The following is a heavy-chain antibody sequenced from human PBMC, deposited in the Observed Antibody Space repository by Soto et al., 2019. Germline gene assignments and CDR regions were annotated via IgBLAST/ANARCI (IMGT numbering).Heavy chain of an antibody. D-gene: IGHD3-10*01. J-gene: IGHJ5*01. Sequence: SETLSLTCAVYGGSFIGYYWSWIRQPPGKGLEWIGEINHSGSTNYNPSLKSRVTISVDTSKNQFSLKLSSVTAADTAVYYCARGNRLWFGEPRVNWLDSCGQGTLVTLSS. CDR3: ARGNRLWFGEPRVNWLDS. CDR2: INHSGST. V-gene: IGHV4-34*01. CDR1: GGSFIGYY.